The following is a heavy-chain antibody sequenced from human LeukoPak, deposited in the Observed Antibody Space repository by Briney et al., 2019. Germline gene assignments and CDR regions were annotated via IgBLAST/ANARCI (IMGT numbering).Heavy chain of an antibody. D-gene: IGHD6-13*01. V-gene: IGHV1-2*02. J-gene: IGHJ5*02. CDR1: GYTFTAYY. CDR2: INPTSGGT. Sequence: ASVKVSCKASGYTFTAYYMHWVRQAPGQELEWMGWINPTSGGTNYAQKFQDRVTMTRDTSMTTVYMELSRLTSDDTAVYYCARDVFAAYSTHHKFDPWGQGTLVTVSS. CDR3: ARDVFAAYSTHHKFDP.